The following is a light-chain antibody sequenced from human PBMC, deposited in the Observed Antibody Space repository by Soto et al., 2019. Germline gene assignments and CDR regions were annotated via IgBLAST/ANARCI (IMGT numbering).Light chain of an antibody. CDR2: AAS. CDR3: QQSYSTPRT. CDR1: QTTSIY. V-gene: IGKV1-39*01. J-gene: IGKJ1*01. Sequence: DIQMTQSPSSLSASVGDRVTITCRASQTTSIYLNWYQQKPGKAPKLLIYAASSLQSGVSSRFSGSGSGTDFTLTISSLQPEDFATYSCQQSYSTPRTFGQGTRWIS.